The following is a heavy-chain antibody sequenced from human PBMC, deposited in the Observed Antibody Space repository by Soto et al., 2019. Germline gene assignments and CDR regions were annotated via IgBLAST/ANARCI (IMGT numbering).Heavy chain of an antibody. CDR2: ISGSGGST. CDR1: GFTFSSYA. D-gene: IGHD3-22*01. CDR3: AKDFADYDSSGTLWGANY. V-gene: IGHV3-23*01. J-gene: IGHJ4*02. Sequence: PGGSLRLSCAASGFTFSSYAMSWVRQAPGKGLEWVSAISGSGGSTYYADSVKGRFTISRDNSKNTLYLQMNSLRAEDTAVYYCAKDFADYDSSGTLWGANYWGQGTLVTVSS.